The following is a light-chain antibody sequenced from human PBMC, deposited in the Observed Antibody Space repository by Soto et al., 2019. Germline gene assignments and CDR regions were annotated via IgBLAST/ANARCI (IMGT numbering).Light chain of an antibody. CDR2: DDS. CDR1: NIGSKS. V-gene: IGLV3-21*02. Sequence: SYELTQPPSVSVAPGQTAKITCGGNNIGSKSVHWYKQKAGQAPVLVVHDDSDRPSGIPERFSGSNSANTATLTISRVEAGDEADYYCQVWESSSDQVVFAGGTKLTVL. CDR3: QVWESSSDQVV. J-gene: IGLJ2*01.